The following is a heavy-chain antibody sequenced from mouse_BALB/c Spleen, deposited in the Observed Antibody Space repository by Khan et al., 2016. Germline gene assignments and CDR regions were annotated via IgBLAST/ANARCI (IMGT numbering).Heavy chain of an antibody. CDR3: AGAMGD. CDR1: GFNIKDTY. Sequence: VQLQQSGAELVKPGASVKLSCTASGFNIKDTYMHWVKQRPEQGLEWLGRIDHATGNPKYDSKLQGMATITADTSSSTAYLQRGSVTSVDTAVYYCAGAMGDWGQGTSVTVSS. J-gene: IGHJ4*01. V-gene: IGHV14-3*02. CDR2: IDHATGNP.